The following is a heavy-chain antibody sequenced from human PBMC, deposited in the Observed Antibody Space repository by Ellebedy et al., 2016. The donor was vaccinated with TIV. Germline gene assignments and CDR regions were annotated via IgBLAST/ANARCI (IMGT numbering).Heavy chain of an antibody. CDR3: ARDGCSSTSCYYWFDP. V-gene: IGHV1-8*01. Sequence: ASVKVSXXASGYTFTSYDINWVRQATGQGLEWMGWMNPNSGNTGYAQKFQGRVTMTRNTSISTAYMELSRLRSEDTAVYYCARDGCSSTSCYYWFDPWGQGTLVTVSS. J-gene: IGHJ5*02. CDR1: GYTFTSYD. CDR2: MNPNSGNT. D-gene: IGHD2-2*01.